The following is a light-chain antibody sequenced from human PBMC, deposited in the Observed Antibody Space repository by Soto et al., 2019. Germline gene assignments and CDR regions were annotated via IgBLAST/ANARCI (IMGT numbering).Light chain of an antibody. CDR3: QQYDNWWT. CDR1: QNISSN. V-gene: IGKV3-15*01. J-gene: IGKJ1*01. Sequence: ETVMTQSPATLSVSPGERATLSCRASQNISSNLAWYQQKPGQAPRLLIYGASTRATGIPARFSGSGSGTEFTLTISSLQSEDFAVYYCQQYDNWWTFGQGT. CDR2: GAS.